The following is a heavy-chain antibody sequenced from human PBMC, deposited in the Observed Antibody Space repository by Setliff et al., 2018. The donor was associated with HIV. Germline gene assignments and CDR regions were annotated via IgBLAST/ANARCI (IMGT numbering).Heavy chain of an antibody. CDR1: GFTLSSHS. J-gene: IGHJ4*02. V-gene: IGHV3-21*01. Sequence: RLSCAVSGFTLSSHSMNWVRQAPGKGLEWVSFISTSGSYIYYADSVKGRFTISRDNARKSLYLQMDNLRAEDTAVYYCARDRALSGVLDRAPFDSWGQGTLVTVSS. CDR2: ISTSGSYI. CDR3: ARDRALSGVLDRAPFDS. D-gene: IGHD2-8*01.